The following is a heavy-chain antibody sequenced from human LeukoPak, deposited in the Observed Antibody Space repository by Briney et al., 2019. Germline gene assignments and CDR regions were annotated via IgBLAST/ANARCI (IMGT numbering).Heavy chain of an antibody. CDR3: ARDPTTVTKGFDV. V-gene: IGHV4-61*01. CDR2: ISYTGST. J-gene: IGHJ3*01. D-gene: IGHD4-17*01. Sequence: SETLSLTCNVSGGSVSSSKHHWAWIRQPPGKGLEWIGYISYTGSTNYNPSLKSRLTISVDTSKNQFSLKLSSVTAADTAVYYCARDPTTVTKGFDVWGLGTLVTVSS. CDR1: GGSVSSSKHH.